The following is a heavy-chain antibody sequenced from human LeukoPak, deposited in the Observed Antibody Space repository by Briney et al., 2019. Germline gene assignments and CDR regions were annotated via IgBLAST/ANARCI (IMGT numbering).Heavy chain of an antibody. CDR1: GFTFSNAW. D-gene: IGHD6-19*01. CDR2: IKSKTDGGTT. Sequence: GGSLRLSCAASGFTFSNAWMSWVRQAPGKGGECVGRIKSKTDGGTTDCAAPVNGRFTISRDDSKNTLYLQMNSLKTEDTAVYYCTTDQWLVQGAFDIWGQGTMVTVSS. V-gene: IGHV3-15*01. J-gene: IGHJ3*02. CDR3: TTDQWLVQGAFDI.